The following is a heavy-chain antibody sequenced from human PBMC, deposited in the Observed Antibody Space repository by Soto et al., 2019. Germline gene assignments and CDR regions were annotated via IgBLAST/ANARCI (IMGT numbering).Heavy chain of an antibody. D-gene: IGHD6-13*01. J-gene: IGHJ5*02. CDR3: ARGVAAAGTESGFDP. CDR2: IWYDGSNK. CDR1: GFTFSSYG. V-gene: IGHV3-33*01. Sequence: QVQLVESGGGVVQPGRSLRLSCAASGFTFSSYGMHWVRQAPGKGLEWVAVIWYDGSNKYYADSVKGRFTISRDNSKNTLYLQMNSLRAEDTAVYYCARGVAAAGTESGFDPWGQGTLVTVSS.